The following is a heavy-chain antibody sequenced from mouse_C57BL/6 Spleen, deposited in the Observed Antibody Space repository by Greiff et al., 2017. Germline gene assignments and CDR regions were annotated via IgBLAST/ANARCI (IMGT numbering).Heavy chain of an antibody. CDR2: IDPSDSYT. V-gene: IGHV1-69*01. J-gene: IGHJ3*01. D-gene: IGHD1-1*01. CDR3: ARSGSSYTWFAY. Sequence: VQLQQPGAELVMPGASVKLSCKASGYTFTSYWMHWVKQRPGQGLEWIGEIDPSDSYTNYNQKFKGKSTLTVDKSSSTAYMQLSSLTSEDSAVYYCARSGSSYTWFAYWGQGTLVTVSA. CDR1: GYTFTSYW.